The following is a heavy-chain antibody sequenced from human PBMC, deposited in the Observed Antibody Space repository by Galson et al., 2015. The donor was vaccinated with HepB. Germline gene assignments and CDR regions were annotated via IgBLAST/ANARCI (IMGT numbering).Heavy chain of an antibody. J-gene: IGHJ6*02. CDR2: INSDGSST. D-gene: IGHD2/OR15-2a*01. CDR1: GFTFSSYW. V-gene: IGHV3-74*01. CDR3: ARAGPTYYYYYYGMDV. Sequence: SLRLSCAASGFTFSSYWMHWVRQAPGKGLVWVSRINSDGSSTSYADSVKGRFTISRDNAKNTLYLQMNSLRAEDTAVYYCARAGPTYYYYYYGMDVWGQGTTVTVSS.